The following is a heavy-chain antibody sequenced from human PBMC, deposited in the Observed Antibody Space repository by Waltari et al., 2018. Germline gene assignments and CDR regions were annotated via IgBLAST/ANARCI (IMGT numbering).Heavy chain of an antibody. CDR2: VHHSGKT. CDR1: GDSISGNYW. CDR3: AGDRAIGLFFDY. D-gene: IGHD2-2*01. J-gene: IGHJ4*02. V-gene: IGHV4-4*02. Sequence: VQLQESGQGLVKPSGTLAPTCAVSGDSISGNYWWSWVRQSPEKGLEWIGQVHHSGKTHYNPSLQSRVTISLDKPKNQFSLNLNSVTAADTAVYYCAGDRAIGLFFDYWGRGTLVTVSS.